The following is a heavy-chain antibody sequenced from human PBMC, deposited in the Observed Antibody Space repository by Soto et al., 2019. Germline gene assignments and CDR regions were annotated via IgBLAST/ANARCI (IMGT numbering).Heavy chain of an antibody. CDR2: IYYSGST. CDR1: GGSISSYY. CDR3: ASGPDCSGGSCYSFPFDY. D-gene: IGHD2-15*01. V-gene: IGHV4-59*01. J-gene: IGHJ4*02. Sequence: PSETLSLTCTVSGGSISSYYWSWIRQPPGKGLEWIGYIYYSGSTNYNPSLKSRVTISVDTSKNQFSLKLSSVTAADTAVYYCASGPDCSGGSCYSFPFDYWGQGTLVTVSS.